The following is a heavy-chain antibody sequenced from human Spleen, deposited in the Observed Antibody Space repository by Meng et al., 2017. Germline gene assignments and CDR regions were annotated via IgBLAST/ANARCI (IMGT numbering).Heavy chain of an antibody. J-gene: IGHJ4*02. CDR2: LGAHDGDT. CDR1: DYTFTGYG. CDR3: ARGTPGRRYAEY. D-gene: IGHD3-10*01. V-gene: IGHV1-18*01. Sequence: QVQLVQSGADVQKPGASVKVPCKASDYTFTGYGVSWVRQAPGQGLEWMAWLGAHDGDTSHAPKFQGRVTVSADRPTATAYMELWNLRSDDTGVYYCARGTPGRRYAEYWGQGTLVTVSS.